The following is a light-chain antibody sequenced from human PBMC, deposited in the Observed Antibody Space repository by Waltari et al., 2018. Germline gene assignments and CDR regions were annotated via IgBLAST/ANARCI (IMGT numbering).Light chain of an antibody. CDR1: QSVLYSSNNKNY. Sequence: DIVMTQSPDSLAVSLGERATINCKSSQSVLYSSNNKNYFAWYQQKPGQPPKLLIYWASTRESGVPDRFSGSGSGTDFTLTISSPQAEDVAVYYCQQYYSTPLTFGGGTKVEIK. J-gene: IGKJ4*01. V-gene: IGKV4-1*01. CDR3: QQYYSTPLT. CDR2: WAS.